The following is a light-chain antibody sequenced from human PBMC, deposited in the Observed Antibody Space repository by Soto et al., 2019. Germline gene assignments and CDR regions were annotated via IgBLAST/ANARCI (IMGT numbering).Light chain of an antibody. CDR3: QKSNTSHRT. Sequence: DFQMTQSPSSLSASVGDRVTITCRASQDISDHLAWYQQKPGKVPNLQIYAASTLKSGVQYRFSGGGSGTDFNLTISCLQPEDVGAYYCQKSNTSHRTFGEGPKVELK. J-gene: IGKJ1*01. V-gene: IGKV1-27*01. CDR2: AAS. CDR1: QDISDH.